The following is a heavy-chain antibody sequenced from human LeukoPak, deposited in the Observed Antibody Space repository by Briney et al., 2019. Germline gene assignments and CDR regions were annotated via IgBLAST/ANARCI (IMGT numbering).Heavy chain of an antibody. D-gene: IGHD2-8*02. CDR2: INHSGST. Sequence: SETLSLTCAVYGGSFSGYYWSWIRQPPGKGLEWIGEINHSGSTNYNPSLKSRVTISVDTSENQFSLKLSSVTAADTAVYYCARKAAWYNWFDPWGQGTLVTVSS. CDR1: GGSFSGYY. CDR3: ARKAAWYNWFDP. V-gene: IGHV4-34*01. J-gene: IGHJ5*02.